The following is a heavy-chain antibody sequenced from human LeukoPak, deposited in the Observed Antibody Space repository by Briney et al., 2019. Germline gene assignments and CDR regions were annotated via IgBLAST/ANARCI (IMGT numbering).Heavy chain of an antibody. D-gene: IGHD3-22*01. CDR3: TREYYYHSSGFDY. CDR2: IRSKAYGATT. J-gene: IGHJ4*02. CDR1: GFTFGDYA. Sequence: GGSLRLSCTASGFTFGDYAMSWFRQAPGKGLQWVGYIRSKAYGATTEYAASVKGRFTISRDDSKSIAFLQMNSLKTEDTAVYYCTREYYYHSSGFDYWGQGTLVTVSS. V-gene: IGHV3-49*03.